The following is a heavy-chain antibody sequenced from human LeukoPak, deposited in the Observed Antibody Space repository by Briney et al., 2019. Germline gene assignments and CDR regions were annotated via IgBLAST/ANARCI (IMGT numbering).Heavy chain of an antibody. J-gene: IGHJ4*02. CDR2: ISSSGSTI. CDR1: GFTFSSYE. CDR3: ARGPYITMIVVATAIGYFDY. Sequence: GGSLRLSCAASGFTFSSYEMNWVRQAPGRGLEWVSYISSSGSTIYYADSVKGRFTISRDNAKNSLYLQMNSLRAEDTAVYYCARGPYITMIVVATAIGYFDYWGQGTLVTVSS. V-gene: IGHV3-48*03. D-gene: IGHD3-22*01.